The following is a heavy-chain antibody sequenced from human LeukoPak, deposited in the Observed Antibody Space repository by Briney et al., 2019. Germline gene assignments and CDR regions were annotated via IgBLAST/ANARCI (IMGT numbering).Heavy chain of an antibody. CDR3: ARETPMDCSSTSCYLRIPIILDY. CDR1: GGSISSSSYY. D-gene: IGHD2-2*01. V-gene: IGHV4-61*05. CDR2: ISYSGSS. J-gene: IGHJ4*02. Sequence: PSETLSLTCTVSGGSISSSSYYWGWIRQPPGKGLEWIGFISYSGSSNYNPSLKSRVTMSVDTSKNQFSLKLSSVTAADTAVYYCARETPMDCSSTSCYLRIPIILDYWGQGTLVTVSS.